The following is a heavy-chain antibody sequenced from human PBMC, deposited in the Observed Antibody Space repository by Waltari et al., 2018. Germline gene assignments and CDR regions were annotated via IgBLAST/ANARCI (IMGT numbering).Heavy chain of an antibody. J-gene: IGHJ5*02. V-gene: IGHV4-4*07. D-gene: IGHD3-16*01. Sequence: QVQLHESGPGLVQPSETLSLACSVSGDSVVSNYWSWIRQSAGKGMEVIGRIYVGVTTNYNPALSGRVSMSVDMSKNQIFLKIMSVTAADTGVYYCARETRHGDWFDPWGQGTLVTVSS. CDR3: ARETRHGDWFDP. CDR1: GDSVVSNY. CDR2: IYVGVTT.